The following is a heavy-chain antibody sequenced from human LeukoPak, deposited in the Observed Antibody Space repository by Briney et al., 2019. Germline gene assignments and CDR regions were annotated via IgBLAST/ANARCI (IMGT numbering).Heavy chain of an antibody. Sequence: PSETLSLTCTVPGGSISSGDYYWSWIRQPPGKGLEWIGYIYYSGSTYYNPSLKSRVTISVDTSKNQFSLKLSSVTAADTAVYYCARCAGDGPGAFDIWGQGTMVTVSS. J-gene: IGHJ3*02. CDR3: ARCAGDGPGAFDI. V-gene: IGHV4-30-4*01. D-gene: IGHD3-10*01. CDR1: GGSISSGDYY. CDR2: IYYSGST.